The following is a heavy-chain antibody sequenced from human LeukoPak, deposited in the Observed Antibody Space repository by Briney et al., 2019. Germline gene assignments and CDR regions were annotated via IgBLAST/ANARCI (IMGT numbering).Heavy chain of an antibody. J-gene: IGHJ4*02. D-gene: IGHD3-22*01. CDR1: GFTFSSYA. CDR2: ISGSGGST. CDR3: AAAMDSSGYYYFDY. V-gene: IGHV3-23*01. Sequence: PGGSLRLSCAASGFTFSSYAMSWVRQAPGKGLEWVSAISGSGGSTYYADSVKGRFTISRDNAKNSLYLQMNSLRAEDTAVYYCAAAMDSSGYYYFDYWGQGTLVTVSS.